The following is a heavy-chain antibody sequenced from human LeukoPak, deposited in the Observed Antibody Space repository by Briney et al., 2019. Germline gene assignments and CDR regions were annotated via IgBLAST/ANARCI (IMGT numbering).Heavy chain of an antibody. CDR1: GYTFIGYY. CDR3: ARVLVVRGLINWFDP. Sequence: ASVKVSCKASGYTFIGYYIHWVRQAPGQGLEWMGWINPKSGGTYYPPNFQGRLTMTRDTSITTAYMDLSGLRSDDTAVYYCARVLVVRGLINWFDPWGQGTLVTVSS. D-gene: IGHD3-10*01. V-gene: IGHV1-2*02. J-gene: IGHJ5*02. CDR2: INPKSGGT.